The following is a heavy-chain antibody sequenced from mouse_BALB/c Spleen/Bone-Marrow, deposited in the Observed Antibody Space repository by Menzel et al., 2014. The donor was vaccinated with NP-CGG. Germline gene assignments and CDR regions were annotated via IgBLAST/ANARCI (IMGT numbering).Heavy chain of an antibody. V-gene: IGHV1-9*01. D-gene: IGHD2-10*01. CDR2: ILPGSGST. CDR1: GYTFSSYW. Sequence: VQLQQSGAELMKPGASVKISCKATGYTFSSYWIEWVKRRPGHGLEWIGEILPGSGSTNYNEKFKGKATFTADTPSNTAYMQLSSLTSEDSAVYYCARGAYYGNYFDYWGQGTTLTVSS. J-gene: IGHJ2*01. CDR3: ARGAYYGNYFDY.